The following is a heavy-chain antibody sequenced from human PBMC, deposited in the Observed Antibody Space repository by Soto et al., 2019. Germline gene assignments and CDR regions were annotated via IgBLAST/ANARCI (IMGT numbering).Heavy chain of an antibody. J-gene: IGHJ5*02. CDR1: GYTFSNYD. V-gene: IGHV1-18*01. CDR2: ISLYSDGT. D-gene: IGHD2-2*01. CDR3: ARVVPGAEAWFGP. Sequence: GASVKVSCKASGYTFSNYDINWVRQAPGQPLEWLGWISLYSDGTNYAQKFQGRVSMTTDTSTTTAYMELRSLRSDDTAVYYCARVVPGAEAWFGPWGQGTLVTVSS.